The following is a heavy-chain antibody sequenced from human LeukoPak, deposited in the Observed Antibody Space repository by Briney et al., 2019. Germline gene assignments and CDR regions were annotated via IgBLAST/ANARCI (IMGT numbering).Heavy chain of an antibody. Sequence: GESLKISCKGSGYSFTSYWIGWVRQMPGKGLEWMGIIYPGDSDTRYSPSFQGQVTISADKSISTAYLQWSSLKASDTAMYYCARQAAAGTHYYYYYMDVWGKGTTVTVSS. CDR1: GYSFTSYW. V-gene: IGHV5-51*01. CDR2: IYPGDSDT. CDR3: ARQAAAGTHYYYYYMDV. D-gene: IGHD6-13*01. J-gene: IGHJ6*03.